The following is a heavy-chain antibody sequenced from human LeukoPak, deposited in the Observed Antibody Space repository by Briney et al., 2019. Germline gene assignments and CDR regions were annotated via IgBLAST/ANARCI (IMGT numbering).Heavy chain of an antibody. CDR1: GFTFSSYA. J-gene: IGHJ4*02. Sequence: GGSLRLSCAASGFTFSSYAMSWVRQAPGKGLEWVSSISSSSSYIYYADSVKGRFTISRDNAKNSLYLQMNSLRAEDTAVYYCARDLSPLRYFDWLSPLDYWGQGTLVTVSS. V-gene: IGHV3-21*01. CDR2: ISSSSSYI. D-gene: IGHD3-9*01. CDR3: ARDLSPLRYFDWLSPLDY.